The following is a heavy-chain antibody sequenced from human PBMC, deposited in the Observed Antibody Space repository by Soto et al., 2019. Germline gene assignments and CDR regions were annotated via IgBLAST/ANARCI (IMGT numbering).Heavy chain of an antibody. V-gene: IGHV3-30*18. D-gene: IGHD3-10*02. CDR2: IAYDGDKK. CDR1: GFTFSGFG. J-gene: IGHJ5*02. CDR3: AQGPDAYARHVGGWFAN. Sequence: GGSLRLSCAASGFTFSGFGMHWVRQAPGKGLEWVSVIAYDGDKKYYASSWKGRFIISTDNSRSTVYLYMNSLRPEDTAVYHSAQGPDAYARHVGGWFANWGQGTQVNVSS.